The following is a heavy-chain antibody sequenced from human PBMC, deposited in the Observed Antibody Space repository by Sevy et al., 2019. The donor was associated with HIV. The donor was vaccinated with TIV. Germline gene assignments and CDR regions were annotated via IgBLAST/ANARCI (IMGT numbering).Heavy chain of an antibody. J-gene: IGHJ4*02. CDR1: TLTFTTDW. D-gene: IGHD3-16*01. Sequence: GGSLRLSCAASTLTFTTDWMNGVRQPPGKGLQWVANIKEDGSEKSYVDSVKGRFTISRDNAKTSLYLQMNSLRGEDTAVYYCARMGASGVYWGQGTLVTVSS. CDR2: IKEDGSEK. CDR3: ARMGASGVY. V-gene: IGHV3-7*03.